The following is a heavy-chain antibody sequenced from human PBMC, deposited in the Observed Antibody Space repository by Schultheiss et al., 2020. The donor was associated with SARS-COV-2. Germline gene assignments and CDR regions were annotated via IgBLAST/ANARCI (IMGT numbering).Heavy chain of an antibody. J-gene: IGHJ4*02. Sequence: ASVKVSCKASGYTFTSYGISWVRQAPGQGLEWMGWISAYNGNTNYAQKLQGRVTMTTDTSTSTAYMELSSLRSEDTAVYYCASTITGTTPSPYWGQGTLVTVSS. CDR2: ISAYNGNT. D-gene: IGHD1-20*01. V-gene: IGHV1-18*01. CDR3: ASTITGTTPSPY. CDR1: GYTFTSYG.